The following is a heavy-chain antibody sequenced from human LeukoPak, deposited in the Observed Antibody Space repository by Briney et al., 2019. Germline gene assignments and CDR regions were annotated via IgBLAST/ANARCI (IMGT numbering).Heavy chain of an antibody. CDR3: ARDPRNMGLDP. D-gene: IGHD2/OR15-2a*01. J-gene: IGHJ5*02. CDR2: INSDGSST. V-gene: IGHV3-74*03. Sequence: GGSLRLSCAASGFTFGTYWMHWVRQAPGKGLVFVSCINSDGSSTKYEDSVKGRFTISRDNAKNTLYLQMNSLRAEDTAVYYCARDPRNMGLDPWGQGTLVAVSS. CDR1: GFTFGTYW.